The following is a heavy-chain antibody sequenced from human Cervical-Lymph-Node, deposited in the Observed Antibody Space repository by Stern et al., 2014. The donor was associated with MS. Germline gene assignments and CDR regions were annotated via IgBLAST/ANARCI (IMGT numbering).Heavy chain of an antibody. CDR3: ARIRAIAAFDI. D-gene: IGHD2-2*01. Sequence: VQLVQSGAEVEKPGASVRVSCKTSGYTFTKFSMNWVRQPPGQGLEWMGGINSYNGNANYAQNLQGRVTMTTETSTSKAYMELRSLRSDDTAIYYCARIRAIAAFDIWGQGTVVTVSS. V-gene: IGHV1-18*01. J-gene: IGHJ3*02. CDR2: INSYNGNA. CDR1: GYTFTKFS.